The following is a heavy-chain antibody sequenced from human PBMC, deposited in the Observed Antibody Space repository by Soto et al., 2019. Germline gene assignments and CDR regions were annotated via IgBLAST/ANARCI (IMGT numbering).Heavy chain of an antibody. Sequence: GASVKVSCKASGYIFVYYGISWVRQAPGQGLEWMGWISPYTGNTHSATKVQGRLTMTTDTSTSTAYMDLGSLTSDDTAVYYCVMVDNYVTPTPQDVWGQGTTVTVSS. J-gene: IGHJ6*02. CDR2: ISPYTGNT. CDR1: GYIFVYYG. D-gene: IGHD3-16*01. V-gene: IGHV1-18*01. CDR3: VMVDNYVTPTPQDV.